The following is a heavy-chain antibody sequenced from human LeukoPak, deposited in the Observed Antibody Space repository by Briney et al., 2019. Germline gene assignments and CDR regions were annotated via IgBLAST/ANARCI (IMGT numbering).Heavy chain of an antibody. CDR3: AKASDYYGSSGYSHFDY. CDR2: IRYDGSNK. CDR1: GFTFSSYG. Sequence: GGSLRLSCAASGFTFSSYGMHWVRQAPGKGLEWVAFIRYDGSNKFYADSVKGRFTISRDNSKNTLYLQMNSLRAEDTAVYYWAKASDYYGSSGYSHFDYWGLGTLVTVSS. V-gene: IGHV3-30*02. J-gene: IGHJ4*02. D-gene: IGHD3-22*01.